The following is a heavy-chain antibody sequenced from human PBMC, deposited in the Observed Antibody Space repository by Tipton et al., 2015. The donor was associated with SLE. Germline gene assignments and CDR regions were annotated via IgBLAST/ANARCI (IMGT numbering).Heavy chain of an antibody. CDR1: GGSISSSSYY. CDR3: ARGPHDFWSGYSYYFDY. J-gene: IGHJ4*02. Sequence: TLSLTCTVSGGSISSSSYYWGWIRQPPGKGLEWIGNIYYSGSTYYNPSLKSRVTISVDTSKNQFSLKLSSVTAADTAVYYCARGPHDFWSGYSYYFDYWGQGTLVTDSS. CDR2: IYYSGST. V-gene: IGHV4-39*07. D-gene: IGHD3-3*01.